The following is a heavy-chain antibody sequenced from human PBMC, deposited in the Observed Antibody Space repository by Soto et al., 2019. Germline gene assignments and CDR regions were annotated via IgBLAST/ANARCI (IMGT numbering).Heavy chain of an antibody. Sequence: EVQLVESGGGLVQPGGSLRLSCAASGFTFSSYWMHWVRQAPGKGLVWVSRINSDGSSTSYADSVKGRFTISRDNAKNTLYLQMNSLRAEDTAVYYCASSEVRGVIIPRYYGMDVWGQGTTVTVSS. CDR1: GFTFSSYW. CDR2: INSDGSST. V-gene: IGHV3-74*01. CDR3: ASSEVRGVIIPRYYGMDV. D-gene: IGHD3-10*01. J-gene: IGHJ6*02.